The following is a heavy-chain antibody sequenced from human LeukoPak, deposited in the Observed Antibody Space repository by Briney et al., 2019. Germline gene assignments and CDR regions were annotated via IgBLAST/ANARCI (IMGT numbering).Heavy chain of an antibody. CDR2: IYTSGST. Sequence: PSQTLSLTCTVSGGSISSGSYYWSWIRQPAGKGLEWIGRIYTSGSTNYNPSLKSRVTISVDTSKNQFSLKLSSVTAADTAVYYCAAEGGAMGSQFDPWGQGTLVTVSS. J-gene: IGHJ5*02. CDR3: AAEGGAMGSQFDP. V-gene: IGHV4-61*02. CDR1: GGSISSGSYY. D-gene: IGHD3-16*01.